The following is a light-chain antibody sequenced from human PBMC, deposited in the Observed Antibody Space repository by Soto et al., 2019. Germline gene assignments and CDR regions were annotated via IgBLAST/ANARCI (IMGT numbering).Light chain of an antibody. CDR2: DVN. CDR3: SSYTSSSTPYV. V-gene: IGLV2-14*01. J-gene: IGLJ1*01. CDR1: SSDLGVYNS. Sequence: QSALTQPASVSGSPGQSITVSCTGTSSDLGVYNSVSWYQQHPGQAPKLMLYDVNNRPSGVSDRFSGSKSANTASLTISGLQAEVEADYYCSSYTSSSTPYVFGTGTKLTVL.